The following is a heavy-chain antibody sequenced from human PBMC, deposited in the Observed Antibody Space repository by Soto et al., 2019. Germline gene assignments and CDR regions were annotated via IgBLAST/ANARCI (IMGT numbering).Heavy chain of an antibody. CDR2: INSDGSST. D-gene: IGHD5-18*01. CDR1: GFTFSSYL. J-gene: IGHJ4*02. Sequence: EVQLVESGGGLVQPGGPLRLSCAAAGFTFSSYLMHWVRQAPGKGLVWVSRINSDGSSTVYVDSVKGRFTISRDTAKNTLYLQMNSLRAEDTAVYYCARSITGYSYADSWGQGTLVTVSS. CDR3: ARSITGYSYADS. V-gene: IGHV3-74*01.